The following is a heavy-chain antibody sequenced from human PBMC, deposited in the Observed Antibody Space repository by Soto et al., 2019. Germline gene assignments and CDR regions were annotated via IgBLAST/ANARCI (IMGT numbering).Heavy chain of an antibody. D-gene: IGHD3-10*01. CDR1: GYPFGDYA. CDR3: ARDPFGYGSGSHNYFDF. Sequence: EVQLLESGGDLVHPGGTLILSCVGSGYPFGDYAMRWVRQAPGKGLEWVSAIGPFEAHAPAYAASVKGRFTISRDNSKNILYLQMNSLRAEDTAVYSCARDPFGYGSGSHNYFDFWGQGTLVTVSS. CDR2: IGPFEAHAP. V-gene: IGHV3-23*01. J-gene: IGHJ4*02.